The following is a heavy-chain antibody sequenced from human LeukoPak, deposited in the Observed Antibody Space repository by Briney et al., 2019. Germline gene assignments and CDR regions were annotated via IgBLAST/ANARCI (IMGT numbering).Heavy chain of an antibody. CDR1: GGSISSSSYY. CDR2: IHYSGST. Sequence: SETLSLTCTVSGGSISSSSYYWGWIRQPPGKGLEWIGSIHYSGSTYYNPSLKSRVTISVDTSKNQFSLKLSSVTAADTAVYYCARRIGDYVWGSYRTNWFDPWGQGTLVTVSS. CDR3: ARRIGDYVWGSYRTNWFDP. D-gene: IGHD3-16*02. V-gene: IGHV4-39*01. J-gene: IGHJ5*02.